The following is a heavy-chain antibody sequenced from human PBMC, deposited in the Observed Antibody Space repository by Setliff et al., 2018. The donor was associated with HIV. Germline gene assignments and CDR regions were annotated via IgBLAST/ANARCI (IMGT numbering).Heavy chain of an antibody. CDR3: AAVPWGHSSLIIDH. Sequence: PGGSLRLSCAASGFTFSSYGMNWVRQAPGKGLDWVAHIGSSNHGIHYTASVQGRFTVSRDNANNLLFLQMHSLRVEDTAVYYCAAVPWGHSSLIIDHWGQGTPVTVSS. V-gene: IGHV3-48*04. CDR1: GFTFSSYG. J-gene: IGHJ4*02. D-gene: IGHD3-16*01. CDR2: IGSSNHGI.